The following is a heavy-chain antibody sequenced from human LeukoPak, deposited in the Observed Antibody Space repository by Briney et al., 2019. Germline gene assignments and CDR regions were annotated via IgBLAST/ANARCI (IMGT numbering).Heavy chain of an antibody. V-gene: IGHV3-33*08. Sequence: PGGSLRLSCAASGFTITNYATSWVRQAPGKGLEWVAVIWYDGSNKYYADSVKGRFTISRDNSKNTLYLRMNSLRAEDTAVYYCARGDYYDSSGYSQYFQHWGQGTLVTVSS. J-gene: IGHJ1*01. CDR2: IWYDGSNK. CDR3: ARGDYYDSSGYSQYFQH. D-gene: IGHD3-22*01. CDR1: GFTITNYA.